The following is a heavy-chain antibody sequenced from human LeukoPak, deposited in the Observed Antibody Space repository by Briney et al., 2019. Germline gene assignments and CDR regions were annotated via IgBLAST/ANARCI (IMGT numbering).Heavy chain of an antibody. V-gene: IGHV3-23*01. D-gene: IGHD4-23*01. CDR1: GFTFSSYA. Sequence: GGSLRLSCAASGFTFSSYAMSWVRQAPGKGLEWVSAISGSGGSTYYADSVKGRFTISRNNSKNTLYLQMNSLRAEDTAVYYCAKDRVFYGGAFDIWGQGTMVTVSS. J-gene: IGHJ3*02. CDR2: ISGSGGST. CDR3: AKDRVFYGGAFDI.